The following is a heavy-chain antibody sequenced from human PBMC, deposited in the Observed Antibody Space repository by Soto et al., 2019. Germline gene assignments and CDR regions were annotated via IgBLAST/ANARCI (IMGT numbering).Heavy chain of an antibody. CDR3: VMVDNYVTPTPQDV. CDR1: GYIFVNYG. D-gene: IGHD3-16*01. Sequence: QVQPVQSGDEVKKPGASVKVSCKASGYIFVNYGIAWVRQAPRLGLEWMGWISPYTGNTHSASKVQGRLTMTTDTSTSTAYMDLGSLTSDDTAVYYCVMVDNYVTPTPQDVWGQGTTVTVSS. V-gene: IGHV1-18*01. CDR2: ISPYTGNT. J-gene: IGHJ6*02.